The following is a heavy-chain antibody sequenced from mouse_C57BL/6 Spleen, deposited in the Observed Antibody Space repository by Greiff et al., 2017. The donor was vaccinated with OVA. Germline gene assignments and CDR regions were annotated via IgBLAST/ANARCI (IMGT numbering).Heavy chain of an antibody. CDR3: ARHVAYYSNYDYAMDY. CDR1: GFSLTSYG. V-gene: IGHV2-6-1*01. CDR2: IWSDGST. D-gene: IGHD2-5*01. J-gene: IGHJ4*01. Sequence: VKVEESGPGLVAPSQSLSITCTVSGFSLTSYGVHWVRQPPGKGLEWLVVIWSDGSTTYNSALKSRLSISKDNSKSQVFLKMNSLQTDDTAMYYCARHVAYYSNYDYAMDYWGQGTSVTVSS.